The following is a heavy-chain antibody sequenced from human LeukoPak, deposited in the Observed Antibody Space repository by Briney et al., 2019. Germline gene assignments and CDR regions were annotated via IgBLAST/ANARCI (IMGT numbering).Heavy chain of an antibody. CDR3: ARRGGGRYPFDFDS. CDR2: IYTWGST. CDR1: GGSINGSY. V-gene: IGHV4-34*01. J-gene: IGHJ4*02. D-gene: IGHD1-26*01. Sequence: SETLSLTCAVYGGSINGSYWCWIRQVPGTGLEWIGEIYTWGSTKYNPSLKRRVPISINSSKNQFSLMLNSVTAADTAIYFCARRGGGRYPFDFDSWGQGTLVTVSS.